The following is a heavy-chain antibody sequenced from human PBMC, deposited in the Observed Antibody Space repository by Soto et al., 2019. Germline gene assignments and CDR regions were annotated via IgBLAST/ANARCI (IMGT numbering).Heavy chain of an antibody. CDR3: ARCHDILTGFSSPHFDY. Sequence: QVQLQESGPGLVKPSETLSLTCTVSGDSVSSYYWSWIRQPPGKGLEWIGYINYSGSTNYNPSLKTRVTISVDTSKNQFSLKLSSVTAADTAVYYCARCHDILTGFSSPHFDYWGQGTLVTVSS. CDR2: INYSGST. CDR1: GDSVSSYY. J-gene: IGHJ4*02. V-gene: IGHV4-59*02. D-gene: IGHD3-9*01.